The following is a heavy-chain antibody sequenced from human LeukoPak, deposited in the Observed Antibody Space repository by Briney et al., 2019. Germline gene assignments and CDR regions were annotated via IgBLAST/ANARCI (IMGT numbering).Heavy chain of an antibody. CDR3: AKDPGNCADGSCYRPIHY. Sequence: GGSLRLSCAASAFTFSNYAMSWVRQAPGKGLEWVSGISRSGGTTSYADSVKGRFTISRDKSKNTLYLQMNSLRAEDTALYYCAKDPGNCADGSCYRPIHYWGQGTLVTVSS. V-gene: IGHV3-23*01. J-gene: IGHJ4*02. D-gene: IGHD2-15*01. CDR1: AFTFSNYA. CDR2: ISRSGGTT.